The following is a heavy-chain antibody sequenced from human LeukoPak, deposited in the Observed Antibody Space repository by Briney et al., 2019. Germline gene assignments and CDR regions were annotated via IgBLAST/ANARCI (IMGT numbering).Heavy chain of an antibody. V-gene: IGHV4-39*01. CDR3: ATAASGSFYYFDY. D-gene: IGHD1-26*01. CDR2: LFYSGVV. J-gene: IGHJ4*02. CDR1: GGSISSTSSY. Sequence: SETLSLTCSVSGGSISSTSSYWGWIRQAPGKGLEWIASLFYSGVVYYDPSLKSRVTISVDTSKNQFSLKLTSVTAADTAVYYCATAASGSFYYFDYWGQGTLVTISS.